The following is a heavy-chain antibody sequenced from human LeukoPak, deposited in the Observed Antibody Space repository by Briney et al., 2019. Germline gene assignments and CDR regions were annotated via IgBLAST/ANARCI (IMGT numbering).Heavy chain of an antibody. CDR3: ARVDPPDYYYYMDV. CDR1: GGTFSSYA. Sequence: GSSVKVSCKASGGTFSSYAISWVRQAPGQGLEWMGGISPIFGTANYAQKFQGRVTITTDESTSTAYMELSSLRSEDTAVYYCARVDPPDYYYYMDVWGKGTTVTVSS. D-gene: IGHD2-2*01. CDR2: ISPIFGTA. V-gene: IGHV1-69*05. J-gene: IGHJ6*03.